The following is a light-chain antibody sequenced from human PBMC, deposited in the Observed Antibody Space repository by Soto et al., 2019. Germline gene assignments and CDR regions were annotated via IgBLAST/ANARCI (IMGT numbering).Light chain of an antibody. CDR2: KTS. Sequence: DIHMTQSPSALSASVGARVTITGRARQSSSICLAWYQQKPGKAPHLLIYKTSSLETGVPSRFSGSGSGTEFTLTSSSLQPDDFATYACQHGNDYSWTFGQGNKVEVK. V-gene: IGKV1-5*03. CDR3: QHGNDYSWT. CDR1: QSSSIC. J-gene: IGKJ1*01.